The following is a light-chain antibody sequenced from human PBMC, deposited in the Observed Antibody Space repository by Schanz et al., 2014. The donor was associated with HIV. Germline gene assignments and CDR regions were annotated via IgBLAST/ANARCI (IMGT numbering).Light chain of an antibody. CDR2: INN. V-gene: IGLV1-44*01. CDR1: SSNIGSNA. Sequence: QSVLTQPPSASGTPGQSVTISCSGSSSNIGSNAVHWYQQLPGTAPKLLIYINNQRPSGVPVRFSGSKSATSASLAISGLRSEDEADYFCAAWDDSLNARVFGGGTKLTVL. J-gene: IGLJ3*02. CDR3: AAWDDSLNARV.